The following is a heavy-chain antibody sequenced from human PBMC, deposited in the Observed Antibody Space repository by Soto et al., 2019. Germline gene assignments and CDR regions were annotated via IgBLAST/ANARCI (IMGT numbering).Heavy chain of an antibody. CDR2: INDISNAI. Sequence: EVQLVESGGGLVQPGGSLRLSCTASGFTFTDHSMNWVRHAPGKGLEWLSYINDISNAIHYADSVKGRFAMSRDNAKKSVFLQMNSLRVEDTGVYYCARDRPTTFSADLWVQGTVVTVSS. CDR3: ARDRPTTFSADL. D-gene: IGHD5-12*01. CDR1: GFTFTDHS. J-gene: IGHJ3*01. V-gene: IGHV3-48*04.